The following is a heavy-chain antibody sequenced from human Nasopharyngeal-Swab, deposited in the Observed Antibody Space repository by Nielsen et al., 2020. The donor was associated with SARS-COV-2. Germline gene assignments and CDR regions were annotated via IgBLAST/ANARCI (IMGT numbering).Heavy chain of an antibody. D-gene: IGHD5-12*01. CDR3: AKDRDSGDDSEEYYHYYGMDV. V-gene: IGHV3-23*01. Sequence: GESLKISCAASGFTFSNFAMSWVRQAPGKGLEWVSVISGSDHTTYYADSVKGRFTISRDNSKNTLNLQMNNLRAEDTAIYYCAKDRDSGDDSEEYYHYYGMDVWGQGAPVTVSS. CDR1: GFTFSNFA. J-gene: IGHJ6*02. CDR2: ISGSDHTT.